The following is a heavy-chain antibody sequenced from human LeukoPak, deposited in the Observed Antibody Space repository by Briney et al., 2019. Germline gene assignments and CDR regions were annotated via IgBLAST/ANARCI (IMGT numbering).Heavy chain of an antibody. CDR2: INHSGST. Sequence: SETLSLTCAVYGGSFSGYYWSWIRQPPGKGLEWIGEINHSGSTNYNPSLKSRVTISVDTSKNQFSLKLSSVTAADTDVYYCARGLQAADHSPLWYFDFWGRSTLVTVSS. D-gene: IGHD6-13*01. CDR1: GGSFSGYY. CDR3: ARGLQAADHSPLWYFDF. J-gene: IGHJ2*01. V-gene: IGHV4-34*01.